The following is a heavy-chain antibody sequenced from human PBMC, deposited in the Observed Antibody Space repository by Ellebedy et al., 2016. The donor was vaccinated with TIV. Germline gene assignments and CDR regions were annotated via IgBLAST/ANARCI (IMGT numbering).Heavy chain of an antibody. J-gene: IGHJ2*01. D-gene: IGHD1-14*01. CDR2: IKQEGSEK. Sequence: GESLKISCAASGFTFSRYSMSWVRQAPGKGLEWVANIKQEGSEKSYVDSLKGRFTISRDNAKNSLYLQMNSLRAEDTALYYCARVGGTGSYWYFELWGRGTLGTVSS. V-gene: IGHV3-7*01. CDR1: GFTFSRYS. CDR3: ARVGGTGSYWYFEL.